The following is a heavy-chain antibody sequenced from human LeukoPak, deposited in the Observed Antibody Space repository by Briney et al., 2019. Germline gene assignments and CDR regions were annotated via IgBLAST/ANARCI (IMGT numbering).Heavy chain of an antibody. Sequence: GGSLRLSCAASGFTFSSYAMSWVRQAPGKGLEWVSAICGSGGSTYYADSVKGRFTISRDNSKNTLYLQMKTLRAEDTAVYYCAKDEYSSAPVTFDYWGQGTLVTVSS. CDR3: AKDEYSSAPVTFDY. D-gene: IGHD3-22*01. J-gene: IGHJ4*02. CDR1: GFTFSSYA. V-gene: IGHV3-23*01. CDR2: ICGSGGST.